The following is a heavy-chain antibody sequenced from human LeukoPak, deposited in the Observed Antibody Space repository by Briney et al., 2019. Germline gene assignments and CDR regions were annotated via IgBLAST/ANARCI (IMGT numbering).Heavy chain of an antibody. V-gene: IGHV3-33*01. Sequence: GRSLTLSCAASGFTFSSFGMHWVPQAPGKGLEWLAVIWYDASDRYYADSVKGRFTISRDNSKNTLFLQMNSLRDDDTAVYYCVRGVGVSRFNYFDPWGQGTLVVVSS. D-gene: IGHD5-24*01. CDR2: IWYDASDR. CDR3: VRGVGVSRFNYFDP. CDR1: GFTFSSFG. J-gene: IGHJ5*02.